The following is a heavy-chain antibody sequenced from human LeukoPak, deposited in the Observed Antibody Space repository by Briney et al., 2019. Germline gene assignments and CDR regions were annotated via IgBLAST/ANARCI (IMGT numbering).Heavy chain of an antibody. D-gene: IGHD3-22*01. V-gene: IGHV1-46*01. CDR3: ARGRYYYDSSGLRGDY. CDR2: INPSGGST. CDR1: GYTFTDYY. Sequence: ASVKVSCKASGYTFTDYYMHWVRQAPGQGLEWMGIINPSGGSTSYAQKFQGRVTMTRDTSTSTVYMELSSLRSEDTAVYYCARGRYYYDSSGLRGDYWGQGTLVTVSS. J-gene: IGHJ4*02.